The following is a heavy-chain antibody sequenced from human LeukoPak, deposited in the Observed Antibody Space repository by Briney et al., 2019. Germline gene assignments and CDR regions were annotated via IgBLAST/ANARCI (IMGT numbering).Heavy chain of an antibody. Sequence: SETLSLTCAVYGGSFSGYYWSWIRQPPGKGLEWIGEINHSGSTNYNPSLKSRVTISVDTSKNQFSLKLSSVTAADTAVYYCARTCGGGSCMFDYWGQGTLVTVSS. V-gene: IGHV4-34*01. J-gene: IGHJ4*02. CDR2: INHSGST. CDR1: GGSFSGYY. CDR3: ARTCGGGSCMFDY. D-gene: IGHD2-15*01.